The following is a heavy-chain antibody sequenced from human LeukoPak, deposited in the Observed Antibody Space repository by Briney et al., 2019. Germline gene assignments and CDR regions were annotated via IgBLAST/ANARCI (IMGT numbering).Heavy chain of an antibody. D-gene: IGHD5-18*01. CDR3: ARDGLWLEYVKADAFDI. CDR1: GGSISSSSWY. CDR2: IYYSGTT. J-gene: IGHJ3*02. Sequence: SETLSLTCTVSGGSISSSSWYWGWIRQPPGKGLEWVGSIYYSGTTYYNPSLKSRVTISVDTSKNQFSLKLSSVTAADTAVYYCARDGLWLEYVKADAFDIWGQGTMVTGSS. V-gene: IGHV4-39*07.